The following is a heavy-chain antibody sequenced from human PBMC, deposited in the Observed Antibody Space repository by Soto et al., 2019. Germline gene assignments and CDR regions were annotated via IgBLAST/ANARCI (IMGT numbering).Heavy chain of an antibody. CDR2: ISYIGST. D-gene: IGHD2-15*01. Sequence: QVQLQESGPGLVKPSETLSLTCTVSGGSISDYYWSWIRQPPGKGLEWIGYISYIGSTNYNPSLKSRVRISLDTSKKQFFLKLRSVTAADAAVYYCARGAGWWGYWGQGALVTVSS. CDR1: GGSISDYY. CDR3: ARGAGWWGY. V-gene: IGHV4-59*08. J-gene: IGHJ4*02.